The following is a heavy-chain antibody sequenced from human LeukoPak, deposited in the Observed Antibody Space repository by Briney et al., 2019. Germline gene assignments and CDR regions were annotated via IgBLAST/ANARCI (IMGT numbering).Heavy chain of an antibody. Sequence: SETLSLTCTVSGGSIDTYYWSWIRQPPGKGLEWIGYIYYSGSTNYNPSLRSRVTISVDTSKNQFSLELRSVTAADTAVYYCARHPDYICSGGSCQRRAFDIWGQGIMVAVSS. J-gene: IGHJ3*02. V-gene: IGHV4-59*08. D-gene: IGHD2-15*01. CDR3: ARHPDYICSGGSCQRRAFDI. CDR1: GGSIDTYY. CDR2: IYYSGST.